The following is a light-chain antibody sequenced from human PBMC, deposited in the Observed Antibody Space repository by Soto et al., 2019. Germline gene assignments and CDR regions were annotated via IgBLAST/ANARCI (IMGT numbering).Light chain of an antibody. J-gene: IGLJ2*01. Sequence: QSVLTQPPSVSAAPGQEVTISCSGSSSNIGKNYLTWYQQLPGTAPKLLIYENNKRPSGIPDRFSGSKSGTSATLGITGLQTGDEADYYCGSWDSSVSAAVFGGGTKVTVL. CDR1: SSNIGKNY. CDR3: GSWDSSVSAAV. CDR2: ENN. V-gene: IGLV1-51*02.